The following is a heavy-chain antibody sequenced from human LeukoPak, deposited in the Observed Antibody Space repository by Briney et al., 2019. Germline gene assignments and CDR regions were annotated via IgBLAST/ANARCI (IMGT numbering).Heavy chain of an antibody. CDR1: GFTFSSYA. CDR3: ARDLDDYNLRGFDY. D-gene: IGHD5-24*01. J-gene: IGHJ4*02. CDR2: ISRTNTR. Sequence: GGAPRLSCAASGFTFSSYAMNWVRPAPGEGGGWISYISRTNTRYYADSVKGRFTISRDNAKNSLYLQVNSLRAEDTALYYCARDLDDYNLRGFDYWGQGTLVTVSS. V-gene: IGHV3-48*03.